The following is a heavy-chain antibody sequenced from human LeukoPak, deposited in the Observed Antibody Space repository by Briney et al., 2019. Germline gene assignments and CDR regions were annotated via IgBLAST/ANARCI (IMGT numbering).Heavy chain of an antibody. J-gene: IGHJ4*02. CDR1: GGSFSGYY. Sequence: SETLSLSCAVYGGSFSGYYWSWIRQPPGKGLEWIGEINHSGSTNYNPSLKSRVTISVDTSKNQFSLKLSSVTAADTAVYYCARGQPGRYYYDSSGYYYLDYWGQGTLVTVSS. D-gene: IGHD3-22*01. V-gene: IGHV4-34*01. CDR3: ARGQPGRYYYDSSGYYYLDY. CDR2: INHSGST.